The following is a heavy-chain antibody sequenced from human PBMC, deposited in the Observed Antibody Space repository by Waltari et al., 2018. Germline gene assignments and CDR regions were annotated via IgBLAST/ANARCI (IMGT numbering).Heavy chain of an antibody. CDR3: AKDMAAVGYYMDV. D-gene: IGHD6-19*01. J-gene: IGHJ6*03. Sequence: EVQLVESGGGLVQPGRSLRLSCAASGFTFDDYAMHWVRQAPGKGLEWVSGISWNSGSIGYADSVKGRFTISRDNAKNSLYLQMNSLRAEDMALYYCAKDMAAVGYYMDVWGKGTTVTVSS. V-gene: IGHV3-9*03. CDR1: GFTFDDYA. CDR2: ISWNSGSI.